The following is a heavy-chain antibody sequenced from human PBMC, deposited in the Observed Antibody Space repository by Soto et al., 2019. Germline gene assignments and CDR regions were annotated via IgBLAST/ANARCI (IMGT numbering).Heavy chain of an antibody. CDR3: ARVWGRPFDF. Sequence: SETLSLTCSVSGGSISSGDYYWSWIRQPPGKGLEWIGYIYYSGSTNYNPSLKSRVTISVDTSKNQFSLKLSSVTAADTAVYYSARVWGRPFDFWGQGSPVPGSS. J-gene: IGHJ1*01. D-gene: IGHD7-27*01. CDR1: GGSISSGDYY. CDR2: IYYSGST. V-gene: IGHV4-30-4*01.